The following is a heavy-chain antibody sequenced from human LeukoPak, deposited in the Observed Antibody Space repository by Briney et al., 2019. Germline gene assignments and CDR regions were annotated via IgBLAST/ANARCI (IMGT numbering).Heavy chain of an antibody. CDR2: VYYSGST. Sequence: SETLSLTCTVSGGSISSYYWSWIRQPPGKGLEWIGYVYYSGSTNYNPSLKSRVTISVDTSKNQFSLKLSSVTAADTAVYYCARVAYGDYYFDYWGQGTLVTVSS. D-gene: IGHD4-17*01. V-gene: IGHV4-59*01. J-gene: IGHJ4*02. CDR1: GGSISSYY. CDR3: ARVAYGDYYFDY.